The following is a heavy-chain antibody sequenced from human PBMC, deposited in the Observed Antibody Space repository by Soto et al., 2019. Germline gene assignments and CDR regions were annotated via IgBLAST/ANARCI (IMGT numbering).Heavy chain of an antibody. J-gene: IGHJ5*02. D-gene: IGHD6-13*01. CDR3: ARSSRIAAARTWNWFDP. Sequence: ASVKVSCKASGYTFTGYYMHWVRQAPGQGLEWMGWINPNSGGTNYAQKFQGWVTMTRDTSISTAYMELSRLRSDDTAVYYCARSSRIAAARTWNWFDPWGQGTLVTVSS. V-gene: IGHV1-2*04. CDR1: GYTFTGYY. CDR2: INPNSGGT.